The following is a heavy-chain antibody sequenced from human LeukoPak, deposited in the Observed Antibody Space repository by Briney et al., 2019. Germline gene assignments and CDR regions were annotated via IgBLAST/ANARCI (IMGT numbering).Heavy chain of an antibody. Sequence: GRSLRLSCAASGFTFSSYGMHWVRQAPGKGLEWVSYISSSSGTIYYADSVKGRFTISRDNAKNSLYLQMNSLRDDDTAVYYCARERFGDFDYGGQGTLVTVSS. CDR2: ISSSSGTI. CDR1: GFTFSSYG. CDR3: ARERFGDFDY. V-gene: IGHV3-48*02. D-gene: IGHD3-10*01. J-gene: IGHJ4*02.